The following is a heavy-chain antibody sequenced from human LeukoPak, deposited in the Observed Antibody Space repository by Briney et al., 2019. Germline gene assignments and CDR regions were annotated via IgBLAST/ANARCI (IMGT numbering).Heavy chain of an antibody. Sequence: SETLSLTCTVSGGSISSYYWSWIRQPPGKGLEWIGYIYTSGSTNYNPSLKSRVTISVDTSKNQFSLKLSSVTAADTAVYYCARHGVLSSSSADLYLDYWGQGTLVTVSS. CDR1: GGSISSYY. V-gene: IGHV4-4*09. CDR3: ARHGVLSSSSADLYLDY. J-gene: IGHJ4*02. CDR2: IYTSGST. D-gene: IGHD6-6*01.